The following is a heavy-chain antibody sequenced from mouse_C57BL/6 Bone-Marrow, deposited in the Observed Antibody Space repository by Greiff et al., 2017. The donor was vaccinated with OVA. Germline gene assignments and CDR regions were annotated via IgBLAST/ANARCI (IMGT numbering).Heavy chain of an antibody. CDR3: ARDNSGSSYRYSDV. CDR2: IDPSDSYT. J-gene: IGHJ1*01. CDR1: GYTFTSYW. V-gene: IGHV1-69*01. D-gene: IGHD1-1*01. Sequence: QVQLQQPGAELVMPGASVKLSCKASGYTFTSYWMHWVKQRPGQGLEWIGEIDPSDSYTNFNQKFKGKSTLTVDKSSRTAYMQLSILKSEDSAVYNCARDNSGSSYRYSDVWGAEATHTASS.